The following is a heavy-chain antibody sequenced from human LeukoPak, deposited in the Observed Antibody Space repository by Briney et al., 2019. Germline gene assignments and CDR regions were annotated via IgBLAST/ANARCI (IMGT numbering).Heavy chain of an antibody. D-gene: IGHD6-19*01. CDR2: FYYSGST. Sequence: SETLSLTCSVSGDSISGSDYYWGWIRQPPGKGLEWIGSFYYSGSTYYNPSLKSRVTILVDTSKNQFSLKLSSVTAADTAVYFCARAENSGWCTLPIGYWGQGTLVTVSS. J-gene: IGHJ4*02. V-gene: IGHV4-39*07. CDR1: GDSISGSDYY. CDR3: ARAENSGWCTLPIGY.